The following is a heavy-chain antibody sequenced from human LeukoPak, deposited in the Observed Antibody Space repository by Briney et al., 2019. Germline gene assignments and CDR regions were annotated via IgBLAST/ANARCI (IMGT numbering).Heavy chain of an antibody. J-gene: IGHJ4*02. V-gene: IGHV4-34*01. CDR3: ARALSRYSSGWYNY. CDR2: INHSGST. Sequence: SETLSLTCAVYGGSFSGYYWSWIRQPPAKGLEWIGEINHSGSTNHNPSLKSRITLSVDTSKNQFSLKLSSVTAADTAVYYCARALSRYSSGWYNYWGQGTLVTVSS. CDR1: GGSFSGYY. D-gene: IGHD6-19*01.